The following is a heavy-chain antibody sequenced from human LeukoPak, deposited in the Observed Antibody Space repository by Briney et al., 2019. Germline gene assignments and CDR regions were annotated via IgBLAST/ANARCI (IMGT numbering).Heavy chain of an antibody. CDR3: ARALLVRNGYNYSPNYCDY. Sequence: GGSLRLSCTASGFTFSSYAMNWVRQAPGKGLEWVSGIGAGGTFTYYADSVKGGFTIFRENAKNSLYLQMNSLRAEDTAVYYCARALLVRNGYNYSPNYCDYWRQGTLNTVSS. D-gene: IGHD5-24*01. J-gene: IGHJ4*02. V-gene: IGHV3-23*01. CDR2: IGAGGTFT. CDR1: GFTFSSYA.